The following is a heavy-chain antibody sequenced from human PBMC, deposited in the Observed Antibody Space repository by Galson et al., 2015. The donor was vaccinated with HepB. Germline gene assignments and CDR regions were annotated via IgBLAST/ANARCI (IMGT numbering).Heavy chain of an antibody. CDR2: ISAYNGNT. CDR1: GYTFTSYG. J-gene: IGHJ6*03. Sequence: SVKVSCKASGYTFTSYGISWVRQAPGQGLEWMGWISAYNGNTNYAQKLQGRVTMTTDTSTSTAYMELRSLRSDDTAVYYCARGAEKTSTNGNDLEFYYYYYMDVWGKGTTVTVSS. V-gene: IGHV1-18*01. CDR3: ARGAEKTSTNGNDLEFYYYYYMDV. D-gene: IGHD2-8*01.